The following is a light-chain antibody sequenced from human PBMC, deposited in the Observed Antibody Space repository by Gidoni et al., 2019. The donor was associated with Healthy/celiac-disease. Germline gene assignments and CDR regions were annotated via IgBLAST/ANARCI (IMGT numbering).Light chain of an antibody. CDR1: KLVDQY. Sequence: SYELSQPPSVSVSPGQTASIPCAGAKLVDQYACWYQQKPGQSPVLVIYQESKRPSGNPERFSGTNSGNTATLTNSGNQAMDEAEYYCQAWDSSAVVFGGGTKLT. CDR2: QES. V-gene: IGLV3-1*01. CDR3: QAWDSSAVV. J-gene: IGLJ2*01.